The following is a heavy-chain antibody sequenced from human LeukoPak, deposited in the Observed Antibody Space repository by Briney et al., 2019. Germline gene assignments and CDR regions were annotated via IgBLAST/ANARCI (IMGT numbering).Heavy chain of an antibody. Sequence: GGTLRLSCAASGFTFSSYGMSWVRQAPGKGLEWASAISGSGGSTYYADSVKGRFTISRDNSKNTLYLQTNSLRAEDTAVYYCAKGPTMVYYYMDVWGKGTTVTISS. D-gene: IGHD3-10*01. J-gene: IGHJ6*03. V-gene: IGHV3-23*01. CDR2: ISGSGGST. CDR1: GFTFSSYG. CDR3: AKGPTMVYYYMDV.